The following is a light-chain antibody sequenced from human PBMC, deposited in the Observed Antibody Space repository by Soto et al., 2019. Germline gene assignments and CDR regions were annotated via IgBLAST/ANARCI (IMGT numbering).Light chain of an antibody. V-gene: IGLV3-21*04. CDR1: NIGSKS. J-gene: IGLJ2*01. Sequence: SYELTQPPSVSVAPGKTATITCGGTNIGSKSVHWYRQKPGQAPVLVIYYDTDRPSGIPERFSGSNSGNTATLTISRVEAGDEAAYYYQVWDNSGDHPVFGGGTKLTVL. CDR3: QVWDNSGDHPV. CDR2: YDT.